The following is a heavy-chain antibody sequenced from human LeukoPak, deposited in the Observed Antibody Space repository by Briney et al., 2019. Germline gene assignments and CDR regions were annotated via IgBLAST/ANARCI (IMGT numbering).Heavy chain of an antibody. CDR2: ISSSSSYT. D-gene: IGHD3-22*01. CDR3: ARDNFHYYDSSGYLYYFDY. Sequence: GGSLRLSCAASGFTFSDYYMSWIRQAPGKGLEWVSYISSSSSYTNYADSVKGRFTICRDNAKNSLYLQMNSLRAEDTAVYYCARDNFHYYDSSGYLYYFDYWGQGTLVTVSS. CDR1: GFTFSDYY. V-gene: IGHV3-11*06. J-gene: IGHJ4*02.